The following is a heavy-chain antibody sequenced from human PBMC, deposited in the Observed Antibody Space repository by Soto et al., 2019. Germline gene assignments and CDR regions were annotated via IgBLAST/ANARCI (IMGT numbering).Heavy chain of an antibody. CDR1: GGSISSSSYY. V-gene: IGHV4-39*01. D-gene: IGHD2-15*01. Sequence: QLQLQESGPGLVKPSETLSLTCTVSGGSISSSSYYWGWIRQPPGKGLEWIGSIYYSGSTYYNPSLKSRVTISVDTSKNQFSLKLSSVTAADTAVYYCARLGASGGANDAFDIWGQGTMVTVSS. CDR3: ARLGASGGANDAFDI. J-gene: IGHJ3*02. CDR2: IYYSGST.